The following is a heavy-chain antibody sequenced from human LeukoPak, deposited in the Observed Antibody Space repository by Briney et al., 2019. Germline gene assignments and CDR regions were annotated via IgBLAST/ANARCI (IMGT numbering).Heavy chain of an antibody. D-gene: IGHD3-22*01. Sequence: ASVKLSCKASGYTFTGYYMHWVRQAPGQGLEWMGWINPNSGGTNYAQKFQGRVTVTRDTSISTAYMELSRQRSDDTAVYYCARDFPYYCDRVDAFDIWGQETMVTVAS. J-gene: IGHJ3*02. CDR2: INPNSGGT. CDR3: ARDFPYYCDRVDAFDI. CDR1: GYTFTGYY. V-gene: IGHV1-2*02.